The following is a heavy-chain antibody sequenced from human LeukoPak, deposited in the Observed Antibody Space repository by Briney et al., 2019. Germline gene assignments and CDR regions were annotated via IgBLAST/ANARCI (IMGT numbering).Heavy chain of an antibody. CDR3: ARGFVFLDF. CDR1: GGSIGSGGYY. D-gene: IGHD3-10*01. V-gene: IGHV4-31*03. J-gene: IGHJ4*02. CDR2: IYYSGLT. Sequence: PSETLSLTRTVSGGSIGSGGYYWTWIRQLPGKGLGWIGYIYYSGLTYYNPSLKSRITISVDASKNHFSLKLTSVTAADTAVYFCARGFVFLDFWGQGTLVTVSS.